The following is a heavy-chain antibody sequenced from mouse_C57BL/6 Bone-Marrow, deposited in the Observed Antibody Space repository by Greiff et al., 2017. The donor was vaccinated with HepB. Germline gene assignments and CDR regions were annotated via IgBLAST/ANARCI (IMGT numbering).Heavy chain of an antibody. Sequence: VQLQQSGAELVRPGASVTLSCKASGYKFTDYEMHWVKQTPVNGLEWIGAIDPETGVTAYNQKFKGKAILTADKSSSTAYMELRSLTSEDSAVYCCTRDRIDYNWGQGTLVTVSA. CDR1: GYKFTDYE. V-gene: IGHV1-15*01. CDR2: IDPETGVT. J-gene: IGHJ3*01. CDR3: TRDRIDYN. D-gene: IGHD2-4*01.